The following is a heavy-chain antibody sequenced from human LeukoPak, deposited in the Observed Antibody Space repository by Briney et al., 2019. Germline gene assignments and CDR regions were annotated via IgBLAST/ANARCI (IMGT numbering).Heavy chain of an antibody. CDR3: AREPHYDLLTGYALGYLDL. J-gene: IGHJ2*01. D-gene: IGHD3-9*01. CDR2: INSNSGDT. Sequence: ASVKVSCKASGYTFTGYYMHWVRQAPGQGLEWMGWINSNSGDTNYAQKFQGRVTMTRDTSITTAYMELSRLRSDDTAVYYCAREPHYDLLTGYALGYLDLWGRGTLLTVSS. V-gene: IGHV1-2*02. CDR1: GYTFTGYY.